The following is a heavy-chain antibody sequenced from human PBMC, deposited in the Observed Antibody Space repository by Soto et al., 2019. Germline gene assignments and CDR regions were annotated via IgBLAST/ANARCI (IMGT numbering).Heavy chain of an antibody. Sequence: DSVKVCFKVSGYPLTELSMHLVRQAPGKGLEWMGGFDPEDGETIYAQKFQGRVTMTEDTSTDTAYMELSSLRSEDTAVYYCATGPYDFWSGYYNDYWGQGTMVTVSS. V-gene: IGHV1-24*01. CDR3: ATGPYDFWSGYYNDY. CDR1: GYPLTELS. D-gene: IGHD3-3*01. J-gene: IGHJ4*02. CDR2: FDPEDGET.